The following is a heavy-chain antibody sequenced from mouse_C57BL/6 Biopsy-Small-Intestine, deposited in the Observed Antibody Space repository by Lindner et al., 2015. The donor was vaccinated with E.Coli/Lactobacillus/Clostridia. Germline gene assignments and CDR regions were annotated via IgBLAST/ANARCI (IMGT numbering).Heavy chain of an antibody. Sequence: VQLQESGPELVKPGASVKISCKASGYSFTSYYIHWVKQRPGQGLVWIGWIYPGSGNTKYNEKFKGKATLTADTSSSTAYMQLSSLTSEDTAVYYCARRGDDYYSYAMDYWGQGTSVTVSS. D-gene: IGHD2-3*01. J-gene: IGHJ4*01. CDR3: ARRGDDYYSYAMDY. CDR1: GYSFTSYY. V-gene: IGHV1-66*01. CDR2: IYPGSGNT.